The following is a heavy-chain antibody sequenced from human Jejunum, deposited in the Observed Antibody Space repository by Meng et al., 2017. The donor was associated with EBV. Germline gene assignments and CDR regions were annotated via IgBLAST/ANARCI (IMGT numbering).Heavy chain of an antibody. CDR3: VRGGDYCLVY. D-gene: IGHD2-21*02. V-gene: IGHV4-4*02. CDR2: IYYSGST. Sequence: EAGPGLLKPSGTLSPTCPASGASNDGRTWWGWFRQSPERGLEWIGEIYYSGSTNYNPSLKSRVTILVDRSENHFSLHLSSVTAADTAVYYCVRGGDYCLVYWGQGTLVTVSS. CDR1: GASNDGRTW. J-gene: IGHJ4*02.